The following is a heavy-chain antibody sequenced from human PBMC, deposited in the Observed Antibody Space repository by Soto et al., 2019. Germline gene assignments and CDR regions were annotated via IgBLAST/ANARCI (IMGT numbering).Heavy chain of an antibody. Sequence: QVQLQQWGAGLLKPSETLSLTCAVYGGSFSGYYWSWIRQPPGKGLEWIGEINHSGSTNYNPSRKSRVTISVDTSKNQFSLKLSSVTAADTAVYYCARGRFLLWFGEWNFDYWGQGTLVTVSS. D-gene: IGHD3-10*01. CDR3: ARGRFLLWFGEWNFDY. V-gene: IGHV4-34*01. CDR1: GGSFSGYY. CDR2: INHSGST. J-gene: IGHJ4*02.